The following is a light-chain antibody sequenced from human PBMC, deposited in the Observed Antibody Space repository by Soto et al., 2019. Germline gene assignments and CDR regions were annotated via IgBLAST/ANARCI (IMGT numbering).Light chain of an antibody. CDR1: QSVSSSY. CDR3: QQYGSSPYT. J-gene: IGKJ2*01. CDR2: GAS. Sequence: EIVLTQSPGTLSLSPGERATLSCRASQSVSSSYLAWYQQKPGQAPRLLIYGASRMATGIPDRFSGSGSGTAFTLTISRLEPEDFAVYYSQQYGSSPYTFGHGTKLEIK. V-gene: IGKV3-20*01.